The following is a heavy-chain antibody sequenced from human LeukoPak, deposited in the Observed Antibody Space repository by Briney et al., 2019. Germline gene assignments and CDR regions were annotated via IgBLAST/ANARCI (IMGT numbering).Heavy chain of an antibody. D-gene: IGHD2-2*01. V-gene: IGHV1-2*06. J-gene: IGHJ6*02. CDR2: INPNSGGT. CDR1: GYTFTGYY. CDR3: ARDCSSTSCPRGGMDV. Sequence: ASVKVSCKASGYTFTGYYMRWVRQAPGQGLEWMGRINPNSGGTNYAQKFQGRVTMTRDTSISTAYMELSRLRSDDTAVYYCARDCSSTSCPRGGMDVWGQGTTVTVSS.